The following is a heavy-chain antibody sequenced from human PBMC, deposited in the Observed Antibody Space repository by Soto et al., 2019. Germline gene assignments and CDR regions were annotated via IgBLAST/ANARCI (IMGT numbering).Heavy chain of an antibody. Sequence: SETLSLTCTVSGGSASSGSYYWSWIRQPPGKGLEWIGYIYSIGSTNYSPSLKSRVSMSLDTSKNQFSLKLRSVTAADTAVYYCARTYYFDSSGFGWGQGTLVTVS. J-gene: IGHJ4*02. D-gene: IGHD3-22*01. CDR1: GGSASSGSYY. CDR3: ARTYYFDSSGFG. V-gene: IGHV4-61*01. CDR2: IYSIGST.